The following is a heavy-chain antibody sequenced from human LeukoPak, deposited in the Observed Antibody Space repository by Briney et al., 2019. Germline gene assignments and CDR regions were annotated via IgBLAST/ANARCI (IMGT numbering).Heavy chain of an antibody. Sequence: PGGSLRLSCAASGFTFNRYSMNWVRQAPGKGLEWNSYISSSGTTIYYADSVQGRFIISRDNARNSLYLQMNSLRAEDTAVYYCARVGYSDFWSGYYWDYWGQGTLATVSS. CDR1: GFTFNRYS. CDR3: ARVGYSDFWSGYYWDY. D-gene: IGHD3-3*01. J-gene: IGHJ4*02. CDR2: ISSSGTTI. V-gene: IGHV3-48*01.